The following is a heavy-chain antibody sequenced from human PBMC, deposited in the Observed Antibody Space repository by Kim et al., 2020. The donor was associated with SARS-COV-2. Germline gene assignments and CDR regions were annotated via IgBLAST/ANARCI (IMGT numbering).Heavy chain of an antibody. V-gene: IGHV3-30*04. D-gene: IGHD3-9*01. CDR3: AREGHWLVNFNSDY. CDR1: GFTFSSYA. CDR2: ISYDGSNK. Sequence: GGSLRLSCAASGFTFSSYAMHWVRQAPGKGLEWVAVISYDGSNKYYADSVKGRFTISRDNSKNTRYLQMNSLRAEDTAVYYCAREGHWLVNFNSDYWGQGTLVTVSS. J-gene: IGHJ4*02.